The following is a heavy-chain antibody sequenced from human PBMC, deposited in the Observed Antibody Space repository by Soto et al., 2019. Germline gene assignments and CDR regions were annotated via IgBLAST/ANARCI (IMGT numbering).Heavy chain of an antibody. CDR3: VKDLANIVGATAGLDY. J-gene: IGHJ4*02. D-gene: IGHD1-26*01. CDR2: ISSIGGST. CDR1: GFTFSSYA. Sequence: EVQLVESGGGLVQPGGSLRLSCSASGFTFSSYAMHWVRQAPGKGLEYVSAISSIGGSTYYADSVKGRFTISRDNSKNTLYLQMSSLRAEDTAVYYCVKDLANIVGATAGLDYWGQGTLVTVSS. V-gene: IGHV3-64D*06.